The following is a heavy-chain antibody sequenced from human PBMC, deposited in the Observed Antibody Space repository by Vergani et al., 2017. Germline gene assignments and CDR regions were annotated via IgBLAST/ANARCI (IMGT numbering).Heavy chain of an antibody. Sequence: QVQLQESGPGLVKPSGTLSLTCAVSGGSISSSNWWSWVRQPPGKGLEWIGEIYHSGSTNYNPSLNSRVTISVDKSKNQLSLKLSSVTAADTAVYYCARVIREDYYDSSGYLYGMDVWGQGTTVTVSS. CDR1: GGSISSSNW. CDR3: ARVIREDYYDSSGYLYGMDV. J-gene: IGHJ6*02. V-gene: IGHV4-4*02. CDR2: IYHSGST. D-gene: IGHD3-22*01.